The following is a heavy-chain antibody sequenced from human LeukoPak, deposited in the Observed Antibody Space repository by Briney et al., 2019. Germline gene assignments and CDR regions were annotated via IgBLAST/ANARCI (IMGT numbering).Heavy chain of an antibody. D-gene: IGHD5-18*01. J-gene: IGHJ4*02. Sequence: GGSLRLSCAASGFTFSTFAMLWVRQPPGKGLEWVSSIFPSGGEIHYADSGRGRFTISRDNSKSILSLQMDSLRAEDTAIYYCATYRQVLLPFESWGQGTLVTVSS. CDR1: GFTFSTFA. V-gene: IGHV3-23*01. CDR3: ATYRQVLLPFES. CDR2: IFPSGGEI.